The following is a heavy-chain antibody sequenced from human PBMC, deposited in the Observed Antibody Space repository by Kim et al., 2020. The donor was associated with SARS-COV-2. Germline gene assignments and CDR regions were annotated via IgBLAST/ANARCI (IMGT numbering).Heavy chain of an antibody. J-gene: IGHJ4*02. Sequence: GGSLRLSCAASGFTFSSYAMSWVRQAPGKGLEWVSAISGSGGSTYYADSVKGRFTISRDNSKNTLYLQMNSLRAEDTAVYYCAKDRALSSGWGLYFDYWGQGTLVTVSS. CDR1: GFTFSSYA. D-gene: IGHD6-19*01. V-gene: IGHV3-23*01. CDR2: ISGSGGST. CDR3: AKDRALSSGWGLYFDY.